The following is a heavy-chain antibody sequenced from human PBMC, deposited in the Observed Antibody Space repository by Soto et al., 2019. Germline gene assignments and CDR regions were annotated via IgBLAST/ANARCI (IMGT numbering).Heavy chain of an antibody. Sequence: EMQLLESGGGLVQPGGSLRLSCAASGFTFSNYAMTWVRQAPGKGLEWVSDISSSGGSTFYAGSVKGRFPISRDNSKNTQYLQMNSLRAADTAVYYCALRYCSRTTCPPLNSYFYMDVWGKGTTVTVSS. CDR1: GFTFSNYA. CDR3: ALRYCSRTTCPPLNSYFYMDV. D-gene: IGHD2-2*01. CDR2: ISSSGGST. V-gene: IGHV3-23*01. J-gene: IGHJ6*03.